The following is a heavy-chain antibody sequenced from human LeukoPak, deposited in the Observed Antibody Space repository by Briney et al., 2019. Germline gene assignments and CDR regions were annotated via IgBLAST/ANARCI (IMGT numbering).Heavy chain of an antibody. CDR1: GFTFSSYA. D-gene: IGHD2-2*01. CDR2: IRGSGGTT. V-gene: IGHV3-23*01. Sequence: PGGSLRLSCAASGFTFSSYAMNWVRQAPGKGLEWVSGIRGSGGTTYYADSVKGRFTISRDNSKNTLYLQMNSLRAEDTAIYYCAKSDIVVVPAAIPTSWGQGTLVTVSS. CDR3: AKSDIVVVPAAIPTS. J-gene: IGHJ5*02.